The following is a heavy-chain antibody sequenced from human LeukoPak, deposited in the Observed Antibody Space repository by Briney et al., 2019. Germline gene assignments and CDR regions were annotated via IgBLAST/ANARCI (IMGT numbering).Heavy chain of an antibody. D-gene: IGHD4-17*01. CDR2: ISAYNGNT. CDR3: ATIRLRSSDY. J-gene: IGHJ4*02. V-gene: IGHV1-18*01. CDR1: GYTFANYG. Sequence: ASVKVSCKASGYTFANYGTGWVRQAPGQGLEWMGWISAYNGNTNYAQKFQGRVTMTTDTSTSTAYMELRSLRSDDTAVYYCATIRLRSSDYWGQGTLVTVSS.